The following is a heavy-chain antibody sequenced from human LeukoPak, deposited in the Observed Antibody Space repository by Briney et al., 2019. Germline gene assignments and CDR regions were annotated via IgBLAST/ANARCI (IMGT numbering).Heavy chain of an antibody. CDR3: ARAGYCSSTSCWGDAFDI. J-gene: IGHJ3*02. D-gene: IGHD2-2*01. CDR2: INWNGGST. Sequence: GGSLRLSCAASGFTFDDYGMSWVRQAPGKGLEWVSGINWNGGSTGYADSVKGRFTISRDNAKNSLYLQMNSLRAEDTALYYCARAGYCSSTSCWGDAFDIWGQGTMVTVSS. CDR1: GFTFDDYG. V-gene: IGHV3-20*04.